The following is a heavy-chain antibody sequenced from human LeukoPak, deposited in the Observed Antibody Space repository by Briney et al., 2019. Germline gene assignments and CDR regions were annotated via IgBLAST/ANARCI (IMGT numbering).Heavy chain of an antibody. J-gene: IGHJ4*02. D-gene: IGHD3-10*01. CDR3: AKDGPYYYGSGSYYNAPPTFDY. CDR2: ISSSSSYI. CDR1: GFTFTSYT. Sequence: PGGSLRLSCAASGFTFTSYTMNWVRQAPGKGLEWVSSISSSSSYIYYADSVKGRFTISRDNAKNTLYLQMNSLRAEDTAVYYCAKDGPYYYGSGSYYNAPPTFDYWGQGTLVTVSS. V-gene: IGHV3-21*04.